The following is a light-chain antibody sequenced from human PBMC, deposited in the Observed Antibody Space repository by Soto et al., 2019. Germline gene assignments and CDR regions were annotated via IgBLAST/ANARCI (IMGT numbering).Light chain of an antibody. CDR2: GAS. CDR1: QNVSNK. CDR3: QHYNDWRWA. V-gene: IGKV3-15*01. Sequence: EIVMTQSPATLSVSPGQRATLSCRASQNVSNKLAWYQQKPGQAPRLLIYGASTRATDIPARFSGSGSATEFTLTISSLQSEDFAVYYCQHYNDWRWAFGQGTKVEIK. J-gene: IGKJ1*01.